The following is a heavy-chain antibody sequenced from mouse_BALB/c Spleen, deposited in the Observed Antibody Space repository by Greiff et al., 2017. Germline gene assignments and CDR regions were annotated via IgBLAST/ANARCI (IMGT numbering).Heavy chain of an antibody. V-gene: IGHV1-69*02. CDR3: TRLYGKGYFDV. Sequence: QVQLKQPGAELVRPGASVKLSCKASGYTFTSYWINWVKQRPGQGLEWIGNIYPSDSYTNYNQKFKDKATLTVDKSSSTAYMQLSSPTSEDSAVYYCTRLYGKGYFDVWGAGTTVTVSS. J-gene: IGHJ1*01. CDR2: IYPSDSYT. D-gene: IGHD2-1*01. CDR1: GYTFTSYW.